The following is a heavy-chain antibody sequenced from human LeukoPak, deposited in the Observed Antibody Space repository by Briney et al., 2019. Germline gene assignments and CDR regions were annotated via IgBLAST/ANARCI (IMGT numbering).Heavy chain of an antibody. CDR2: MYYSGST. D-gene: IGHD3-16*01. J-gene: IGHJ4*02. V-gene: IGHV4-59*01. CDR3: ARGEVWFDY. CDR1: GGSFSGYY. Sequence: SETLSLTCAVYGGSFSGYYWSWIRQPPGKGLEWIGYMYYSGSTKYNPSLKSRVTISVDTSKSQFSLKLSSATAADTAVYYCARGEVWFDYWGQGTLVTVSS.